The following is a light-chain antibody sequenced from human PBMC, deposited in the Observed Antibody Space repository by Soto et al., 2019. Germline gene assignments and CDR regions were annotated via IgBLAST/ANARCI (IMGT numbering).Light chain of an antibody. CDR2: DAY. CDR1: QSFRGL. J-gene: IGKJ5*01. CDR3: QQRHMWPST. Sequence: VLTQSPVTLSLSPGERATLSCRASQSFRGLLAWYQQKPGQAPRLLIYDAYNRATGIPPRFSGSGSGTDFTLTISSLEPEDSAVYYCQQRHMWPSTFGQGTRLETK. V-gene: IGKV3-11*01.